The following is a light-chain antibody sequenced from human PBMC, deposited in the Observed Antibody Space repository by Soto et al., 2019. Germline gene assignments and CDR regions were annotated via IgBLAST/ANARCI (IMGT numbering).Light chain of an antibody. CDR2: KAS. CDR3: QQYNSYWT. Sequence: DIQMTQSPSTLSASVGDRVTITCRASQSISSWLAWYQQKPGKAPKLLIYKASSLESGVPSRFSGSGSGTEXXLTXSSLQPDDFATYYCQQYNSYWTFGQGTKVEIK. CDR1: QSISSW. J-gene: IGKJ1*01. V-gene: IGKV1-5*03.